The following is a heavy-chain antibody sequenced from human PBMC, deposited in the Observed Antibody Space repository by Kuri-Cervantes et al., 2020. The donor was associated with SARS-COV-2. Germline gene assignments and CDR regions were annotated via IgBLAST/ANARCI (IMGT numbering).Heavy chain of an antibody. CDR2: IYYSGSN. Sequence: GSLRLSCTVSGGSVSSGSYYWSWMRQPPGKGLEWIGYIYYSGSNKYNPSLKSQVTISVDTSKHQFSLKLSSVTAADTAVYYCAREWLTNWGRPDDAFDIWGQGTMVTVSS. J-gene: IGHJ3*02. V-gene: IGHV4-61*01. D-gene: IGHD7-27*01. CDR1: GGSVSSGSYY. CDR3: AREWLTNWGRPDDAFDI.